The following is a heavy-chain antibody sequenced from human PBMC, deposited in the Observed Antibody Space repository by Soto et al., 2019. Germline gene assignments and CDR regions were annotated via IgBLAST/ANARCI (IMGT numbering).Heavy chain of an antibody. V-gene: IGHV1-2*02. Sequence: ASVKASCKASGYTFTDYYIHWVRQAPGQGLQWMGSINPNSGGTNFAQKFQGRVTMTRDSSISTAYMELSRLKSDDTAIYYFARSPPADSKTHWFQGWRQGPLVTAS. J-gene: IGHJ5*02. D-gene: IGHD4-4*01. CDR3: ARSPPADSKTHWFQG. CDR1: GYTFTDYY. CDR2: INPNSGGT.